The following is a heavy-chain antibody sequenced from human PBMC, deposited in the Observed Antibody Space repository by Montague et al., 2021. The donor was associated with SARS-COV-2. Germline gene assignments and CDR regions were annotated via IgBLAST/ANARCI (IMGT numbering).Heavy chain of an antibody. CDR3: TSGREGNYNVMDV. J-gene: IGHJ6*02. CDR1: GDSVSSNSAT. D-gene: IGHD1-1*01. V-gene: IGHV6-1*01. CDR2: TYYRSKWYN. Sequence: CAISGDSVSSNSATWNWVRQSLSRGLEWLGRTYYRSKWYNDYAVXVRGRVTTNPDTSKNQFSLQLNSVTPEDTAIYYCTSGREGNYNVMDVWGQGTTVTVSS.